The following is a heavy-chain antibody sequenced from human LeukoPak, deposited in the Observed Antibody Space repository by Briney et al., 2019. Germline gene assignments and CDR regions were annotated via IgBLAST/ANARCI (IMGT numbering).Heavy chain of an antibody. J-gene: IGHJ4*02. CDR2: INPNSGGT. D-gene: IGHD5-12*01. V-gene: IGHV1-2*02. CDR3: AREPGQSGYDSYFDY. CDR1: GYTFTGYY. Sequence: ASVKVSCKASGYTFTGYYMHWVRQAPGQGLEWMGWINPNSGGTNYAQKFQGRVTMTRDTSISTAYMELSRLRSDDTAVYYCAREPGQSGYDSYFDYWGQGTLVTVSS.